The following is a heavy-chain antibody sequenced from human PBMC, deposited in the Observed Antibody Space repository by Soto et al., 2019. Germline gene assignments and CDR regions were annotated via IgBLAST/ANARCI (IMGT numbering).Heavy chain of an antibody. Sequence: QVQLVQSGAEVKKPGSSVKVSCKASGGTFSSYAISWVRQAPGQGLEWMGGIIPLFGTANYAQKFQGRGTITADESTSTAYMELSSLRSEDTAVYYCAREMLYFAWFDPWGQGTLVTVSS. CDR3: AREMLYFAWFDP. CDR2: IIPLFGTA. D-gene: IGHD2-8*01. J-gene: IGHJ5*02. CDR1: GGTFSSYA. V-gene: IGHV1-69*01.